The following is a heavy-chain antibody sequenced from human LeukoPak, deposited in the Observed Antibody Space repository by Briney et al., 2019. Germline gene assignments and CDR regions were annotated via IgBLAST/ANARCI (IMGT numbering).Heavy chain of an antibody. CDR1: GFTFSRYT. D-gene: IGHD3-22*01. CDR3: ATGSAKWLYNY. Sequence: GGSLRLSCAASGFTFSRYTMHWVRQAPGKGLEWVAMISYDGNSKYYGDSVKGRFTISRDNSKNTLYLQMNSLRAEDTAVYYCATGSAKWLYNYWGQGTLVTVSS. CDR2: ISYDGNSK. J-gene: IGHJ4*02. V-gene: IGHV3-30*14.